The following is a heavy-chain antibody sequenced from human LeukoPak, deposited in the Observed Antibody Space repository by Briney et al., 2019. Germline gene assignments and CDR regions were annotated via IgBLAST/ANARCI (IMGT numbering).Heavy chain of an antibody. Sequence: GGSLRLSCAASGFTVSTKYMNWVRQAPGKGLEWVSILYSGSDTYYANSVKGRFTISRDSSKDILFLQMNDLRAEDTAVYYCARVGDHFHWYLDLWGRGTLVTVSS. D-gene: IGHD3-10*01. CDR2: LYSGSDT. V-gene: IGHV3-53*01. J-gene: IGHJ2*01. CDR3: ARVGDHFHWYLDL. CDR1: GFTVSTKY.